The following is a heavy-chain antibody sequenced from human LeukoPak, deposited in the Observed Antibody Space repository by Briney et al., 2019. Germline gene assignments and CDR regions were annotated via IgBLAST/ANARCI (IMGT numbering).Heavy chain of an antibody. D-gene: IGHD3-10*01. V-gene: IGHV3-13*01. CDR3: ARGATMVQGVLSRKGPATGGYYYMDV. CDR1: GFIFGNYH. CDR2: IGTAGDA. Sequence: GGSLRLSCAASGFIFGNYHMHWVRQAPGKGLEWVSFIGTAGDAYYPGSVKGRFTVSRENAKNSLYLQMNRLTAGDTAVYYCARGATMVQGVLSRKGPATGGYYYMDVWGKGTTVIVSS. J-gene: IGHJ6*03.